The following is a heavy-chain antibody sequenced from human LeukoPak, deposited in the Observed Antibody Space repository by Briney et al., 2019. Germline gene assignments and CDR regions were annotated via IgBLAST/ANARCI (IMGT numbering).Heavy chain of an antibody. CDR3: ASGSSGWYGGYFDY. J-gene: IGHJ4*02. D-gene: IGHD6-19*01. V-gene: IGHV3-48*03. CDR2: ISSSGETI. Sequence: GGSLRLSCAASGSTFSNYKMNWVRQAPGKGLEWLSYISSSGETIYYADSVKGRFTISRDNAKNSLYLQMNSLRAEDTAVYYCASGSSGWYGGYFDYWGRGTLVTVSS. CDR1: GSTFSNYK.